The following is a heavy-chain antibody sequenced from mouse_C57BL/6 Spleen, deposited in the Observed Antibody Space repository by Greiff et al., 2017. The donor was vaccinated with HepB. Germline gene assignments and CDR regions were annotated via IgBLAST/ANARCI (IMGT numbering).Heavy chain of an antibody. CDR1: GYAFSSYW. CDR2: IYPGDGDT. V-gene: IGHV1-80*01. CDR3: ARPLYYGSSLFAY. Sequence: QVQLKESGAELVKPGASVKISCKASGYAFSSYWMNWVKQRPGKGLEWIGQIYPGDGDTNYNGKFKGKATLTADKSSSTAYMQLSSLTSEDSAVYFCARPLYYGSSLFAYWGQGTLVTVSA. J-gene: IGHJ3*01. D-gene: IGHD1-1*01.